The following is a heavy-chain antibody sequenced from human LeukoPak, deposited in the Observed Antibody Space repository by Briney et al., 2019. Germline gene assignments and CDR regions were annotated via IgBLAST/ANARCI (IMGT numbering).Heavy chain of an antibody. Sequence: ASVKVSCKASGGTFSSYAISWLRQAPGQGLEWMGGIIPIFGTANYAQKFQGRVTITADESTSTAYMELSSLRSEDTAVYYCARGGDYGDYAWFDPWGQGTLVTVSS. V-gene: IGHV1-69*01. CDR3: ARGGDYGDYAWFDP. J-gene: IGHJ5*02. CDR1: GGTFSSYA. D-gene: IGHD4-17*01. CDR2: IIPIFGTA.